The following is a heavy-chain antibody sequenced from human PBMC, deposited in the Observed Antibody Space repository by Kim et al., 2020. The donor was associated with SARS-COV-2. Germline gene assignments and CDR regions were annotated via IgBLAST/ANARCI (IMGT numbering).Heavy chain of an antibody. Sequence: GGSLRLSCAASGFTFSSYSMNWVRQAPGKGLEWVSSISSSSSYIYYADSVKGRFTISRDNAKNSLYLQMNSLRAEDTAVYYCARGLGRDGYKYFDYWGQGTLVTVSS. J-gene: IGHJ4*02. CDR2: ISSSSSYI. V-gene: IGHV3-21*01. CDR1: GFTFSSYS. D-gene: IGHD5-12*01. CDR3: ARGLGRDGYKYFDY.